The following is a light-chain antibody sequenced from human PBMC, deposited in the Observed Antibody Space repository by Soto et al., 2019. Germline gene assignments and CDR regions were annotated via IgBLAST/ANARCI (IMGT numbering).Light chain of an antibody. Sequence: QSALTQPHSVSGSPGQSVTISCTGTSSDVGGYYRVSWYQQHPGKAPKLMIYDVSMRPSGVPDRFSASKSGNAASLTISGLQAEDEADYYCSSYAGSYSYVFGTGTKVTVL. CDR3: SSYAGSYSYV. J-gene: IGLJ1*01. CDR1: SSDVGGYYR. CDR2: DVS. V-gene: IGLV2-11*01.